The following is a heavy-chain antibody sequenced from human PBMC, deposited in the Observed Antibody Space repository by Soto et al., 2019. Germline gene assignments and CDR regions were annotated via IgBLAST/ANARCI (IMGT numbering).Heavy chain of an antibody. V-gene: IGHV4-30-4*01. Sequence: QIQLQESGPGLVRPSQTLSLTCTVSGGSLNSEHYHWTWIRQAPGKGLEWMGYIHYTGSDRYNPSLQGRITMSVDTSKNLFSLNLSSVTAADTAVYFCVREDDGGDRDYYGLDVWGQGTMVTVSS. D-gene: IGHD2-21*02. CDR1: GGSLNSEHYH. J-gene: IGHJ6*02. CDR2: IHYTGSD. CDR3: VREDDGGDRDYYGLDV.